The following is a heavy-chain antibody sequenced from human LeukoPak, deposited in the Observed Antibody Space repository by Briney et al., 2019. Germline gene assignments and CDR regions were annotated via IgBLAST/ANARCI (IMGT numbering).Heavy chain of an antibody. CDR1: GFTFSSYG. V-gene: IGHV3-30*02. CDR2: IRYDGSNK. D-gene: IGHD4-23*01. Sequence: GGSLRLSCAASGFTFSSYGIRWVRQAPGKGLEWVAFIRYDGSNKYYADSVKGRFTISRDNSKNTLYLQMNSLRAEDTAVYYCAKDAGGNAAYYFDYWGQGTLVTVSS. J-gene: IGHJ4*02. CDR3: AKDAGGNAAYYFDY.